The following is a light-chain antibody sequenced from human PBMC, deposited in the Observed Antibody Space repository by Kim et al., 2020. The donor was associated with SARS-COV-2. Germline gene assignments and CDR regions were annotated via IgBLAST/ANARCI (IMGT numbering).Light chain of an antibody. J-gene: IGKJ5*01. CDR2: GAS. CDR1: QGVSSN. V-gene: IGKV3-15*01. CDR3: QQYNNWPPVT. Sequence: EIVMTQSPATLSVSPGDRATLSCRASQGVSSNLAWFQQKPGQAPRLLIYGASTRATGIPARFSGTGSGTEFTITISSLQSEDFAVYYCQQYNNWPPVTFGQGTRLEIK.